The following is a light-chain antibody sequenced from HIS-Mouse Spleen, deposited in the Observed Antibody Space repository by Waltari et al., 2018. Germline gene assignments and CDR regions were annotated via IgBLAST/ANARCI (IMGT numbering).Light chain of an antibody. J-gene: IGKJ1*01. CDR1: QSVSSN. Sequence: EIVMTQSPATLSVSPGERATLSCRASQSVSSNLAWYQQKPGQATRLLIDGASTRATGIPARFSGSGSGTEFTLTISSMQSEEFAVYYCQQYNNWPWTFGQGTKVEIK. CDR3: QQYNNWPWT. CDR2: GAS. V-gene: IGKV3-15*01.